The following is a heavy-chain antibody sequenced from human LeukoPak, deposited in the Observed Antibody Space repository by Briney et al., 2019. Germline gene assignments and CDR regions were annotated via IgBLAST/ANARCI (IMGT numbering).Heavy chain of an antibody. J-gene: IGHJ4*02. CDR2: INGNGDIT. CDR3: AGIGMENFYGL. Sequence: PGGALRVSRVGSGFIFSGFSMHWVRQAPGKGLEYVSAINGNGDITYYADSVKGRFSISRDNSKNTLYLQMANLRGEDMALYFCAGIGMENFYGLWGQGTLVTVSA. V-gene: IGHV3-64*02. CDR1: GFIFSGFS. D-gene: IGHD1-7*01.